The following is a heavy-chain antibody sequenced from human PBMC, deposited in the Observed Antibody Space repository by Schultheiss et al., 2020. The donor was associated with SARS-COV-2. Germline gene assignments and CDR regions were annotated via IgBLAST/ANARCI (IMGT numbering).Heavy chain of an antibody. V-gene: IGHV1-2*02. D-gene: IGHD3-3*01. Sequence: GGSLRLSCKASGYTFTGYYMNWVRQAPGQGLEWMGWINPNSGGTNYAQKFRGRVTMTGDTSISTAYMELSGLRSDDTAVYYCARERFSDFWSGPLVGEAYGMDVWGQGTTVTVSS. CDR2: INPNSGGT. CDR3: ARERFSDFWSGPLVGEAYGMDV. CDR1: GYTFTGYY. J-gene: IGHJ6*02.